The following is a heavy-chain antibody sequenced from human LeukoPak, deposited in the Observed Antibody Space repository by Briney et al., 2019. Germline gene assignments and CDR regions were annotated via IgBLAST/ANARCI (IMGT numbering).Heavy chain of an antibody. CDR1: GGSISSYY. D-gene: IGHD3-22*01. J-gene: IGHJ4*02. Sequence: PSETLSLTCTVSGGSISSYYWSWIRQPPGKGLEWIGYIYYGGSTNYNPSLKSRVTISVDTSKNQFSLKLSSVTAADTAVYYCARAPYYYDSSGYYYVFDYWGQRTLVTVSS. CDR3: ARAPYYYDSSGYYYVFDY. CDR2: IYYGGST. V-gene: IGHV4-59*01.